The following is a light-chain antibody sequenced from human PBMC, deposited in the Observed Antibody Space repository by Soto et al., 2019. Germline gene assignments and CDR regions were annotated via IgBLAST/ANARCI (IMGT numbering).Light chain of an antibody. CDR3: QQTYTSLLT. Sequence: DIQMSQSPSSLSASVGDRVTITCRASQSIRIYVNWYQQKPGKAPTVLIYAASNLQGGVPSRFSGSGSGTDFTLTINSLQPEDFATYYCQQTYTSLLTFGGGTKLEIK. V-gene: IGKV1-39*01. J-gene: IGKJ4*01. CDR2: AAS. CDR1: QSIRIY.